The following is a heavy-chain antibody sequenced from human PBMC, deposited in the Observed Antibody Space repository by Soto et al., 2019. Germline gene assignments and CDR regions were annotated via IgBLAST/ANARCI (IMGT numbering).Heavy chain of an antibody. CDR3: VRSSQDGEFDY. J-gene: IGHJ4*02. V-gene: IGHV4-59*01. Sequence: PSETLSLTCTVSGGSISSYYWSWIRQPPGKGLEWIGYIYYSGSTNYNPSLKSRVTISVDTSKNQFSLKLSSVTAADTAVYYCVRSSQDGEFDYWGQGTLVTVSS. CDR1: GGSISSYY. CDR2: IYYSGST.